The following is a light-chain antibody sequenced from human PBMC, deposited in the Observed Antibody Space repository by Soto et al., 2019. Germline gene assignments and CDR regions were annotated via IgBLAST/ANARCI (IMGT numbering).Light chain of an antibody. CDR1: SSNIGAGYD. Sequence: ALAQPPSVSGAPGQRVTISCTGSSSNIGAGYDVQWYQQLPGTAPKLLIYGNMNRPSGVPDRFSGSKSGTSASLAITGLQAEDEADYYCHSYDSSLSAVVFGGGTKVTVL. J-gene: IGLJ2*01. CDR3: HSYDSSLSAVV. CDR2: GNM. V-gene: IGLV1-40*01.